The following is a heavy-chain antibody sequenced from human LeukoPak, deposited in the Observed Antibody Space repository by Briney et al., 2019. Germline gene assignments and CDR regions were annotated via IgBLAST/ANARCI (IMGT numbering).Heavy chain of an antibody. V-gene: IGHV3-49*04. D-gene: IGHD6-13*01. J-gene: IGHJ4*02. CDR3: TRGPFSSWYVAGDYFDY. CDR2: IRSKAYGGTT. CDR1: GFTFGDYA. Sequence: QPGRSLRLSCTASGFTFGDYAMSCVRQAPGKGLEWVGFIRSKAYGGTTEYAASVKGRFTISRDDSKSIAYLQMNSLKTEDTAVYYCTRGPFSSWYVAGDYFDYWGQGTLVTVSS.